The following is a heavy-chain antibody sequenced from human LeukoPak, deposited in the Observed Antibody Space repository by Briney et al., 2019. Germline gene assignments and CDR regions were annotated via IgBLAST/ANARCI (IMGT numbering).Heavy chain of an antibody. CDR1: GGTFSSYA. V-gene: IGHV1-69*13. CDR2: VIPIFGTA. J-gene: IGHJ4*02. CDR3: AREQRSYRYGQSLGY. D-gene: IGHD3-16*02. Sequence: SVKVSCKASGGTFSSYAISWVRQAPGQGLEWMGGVIPIFGTANYAQKFQGRVTISADEPTSTAYMELSSLRSEDTAVYYCAREQRSYRYGQSLGYWGQGTLVTVPS.